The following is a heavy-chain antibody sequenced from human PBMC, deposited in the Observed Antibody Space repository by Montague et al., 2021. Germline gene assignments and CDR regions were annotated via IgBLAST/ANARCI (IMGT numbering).Heavy chain of an antibody. D-gene: IGHD7-27*01. V-gene: IGHV4-59*02. CDR1: GGSVNGYD. CDR2: MRSSGSP. Sequence: SETLSLTCSVSGGSVNGYDWSWIRQPPGTGLEWIGYMRSSGSPNYNSSFKSRLPISIARSRNQFSLELSFVTAADTAIYFCGRDYWGSIDYWGHGILVTVSS. J-gene: IGHJ4*01. CDR3: GRDYWGSIDY.